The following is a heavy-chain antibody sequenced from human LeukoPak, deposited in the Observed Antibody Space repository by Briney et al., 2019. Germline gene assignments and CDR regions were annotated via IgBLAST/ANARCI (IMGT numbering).Heavy chain of an antibody. D-gene: IGHD6-19*01. CDR3: ARLPYSSGWYVY. V-gene: IGHV3-30*04. CDR1: GFTFSSYA. Sequence: PGGPLRLSCAASGFTFSSYAMHWVRQAPGKGLEWVAVISYDGSNKYYADSVKGRFTISRDNSKNTLYLQMNSLRVEDTAVYYCARLPYSSGWYVYWGQGILVTVSS. J-gene: IGHJ4*02. CDR2: ISYDGSNK.